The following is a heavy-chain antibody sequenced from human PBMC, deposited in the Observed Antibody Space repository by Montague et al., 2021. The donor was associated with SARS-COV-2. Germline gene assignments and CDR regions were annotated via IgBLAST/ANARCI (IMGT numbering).Heavy chain of an antibody. V-gene: IGHV3-30-3*01. J-gene: IGHJ4*02. CDR3: ARDRGEYSGSPRYYFDY. D-gene: IGHD1-26*01. CDR2: ISYDGTNK. Sequence: SLRLSCAVSGFTFSSYAFHWVRQAPGKGLDWVAVISYDGTNKYYADSVKGRFTISRDNSKNTLYLQMNSLRPDDSAMYYCARDRGEYSGSPRYYFDYWGQGTLVTVSS. CDR1: GFTFSSYA.